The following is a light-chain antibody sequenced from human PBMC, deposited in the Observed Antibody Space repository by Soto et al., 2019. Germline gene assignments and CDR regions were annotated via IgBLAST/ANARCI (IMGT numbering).Light chain of an antibody. Sequence: DIVMTQSPDSLALSLGERATINCKSSRNIFYSSNNKNYLAWYQQKPGQPPKXLIYWASTRESGVPERFSGSGYGTDFTLTISSMQAEDVAVYYCQHYYTPPVTFGQGTRLEIK. CDR3: QHYYTPPVT. CDR1: RNIFYSSNNKNY. CDR2: WAS. J-gene: IGKJ5*01. V-gene: IGKV4-1*01.